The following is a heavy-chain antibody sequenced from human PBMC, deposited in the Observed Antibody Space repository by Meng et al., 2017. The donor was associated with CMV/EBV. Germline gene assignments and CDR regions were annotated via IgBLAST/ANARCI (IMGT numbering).Heavy chain of an antibody. CDR2: MNPNSGNT. CDR3: ARGVPDYYDSSGYYNFDY. Sequence: ASVKVSCKASGGTFSSYAISWVRQATGQGLEWMGWMNPNSGNTGYAQKFQGRVTITRNTSISTAYMELSSLRSEDMAVYYCARGVPDYYDSSGYYNFDYWGQGTLVTVSS. V-gene: IGHV1-8*03. J-gene: IGHJ4*02. D-gene: IGHD3-22*01. CDR1: GGTFSSYA.